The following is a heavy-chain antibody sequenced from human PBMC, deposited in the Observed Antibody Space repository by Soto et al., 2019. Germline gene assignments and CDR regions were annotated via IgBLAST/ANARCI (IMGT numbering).Heavy chain of an antibody. CDR2: IYYSGST. Sequence: SETLSLTCTVSGGCISSGGYYRSWIRQHPGKGLEWIGYIYYSGSTYYNPSLKSRVTISVDTSKNQFSLKLSSVTAADTAVYYCASGSIWGAPMDVWGQGPTVTVSS. CDR3: ASGSIWGAPMDV. V-gene: IGHV4-31*03. CDR1: GGCISSGGYY. J-gene: IGHJ6*02. D-gene: IGHD3-16*01.